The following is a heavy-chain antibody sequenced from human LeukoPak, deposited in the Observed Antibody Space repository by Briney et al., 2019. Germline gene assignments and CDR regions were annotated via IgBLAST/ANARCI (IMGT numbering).Heavy chain of an antibody. Sequence: GGSLRLSCAASGFTFSSYWMHWVRQAPGKGLEWVAVIWYDGSNKNYADSVKGRFTISRDNSKNTLYLQMNSLRAEDTAVYYCARILGYCSGGSCYGYYYGMDVWGQGTTVTVSS. D-gene: IGHD2-15*01. J-gene: IGHJ6*02. CDR3: ARILGYCSGGSCYGYYYGMDV. V-gene: IGHV3-33*08. CDR2: IWYDGSNK. CDR1: GFTFSSYW.